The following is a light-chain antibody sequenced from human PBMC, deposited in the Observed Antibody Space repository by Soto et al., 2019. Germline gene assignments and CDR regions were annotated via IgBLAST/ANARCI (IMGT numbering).Light chain of an antibody. V-gene: IGLV2-11*01. CDR3: CSYAGSYSYV. J-gene: IGLJ1*01. Sequence: QSALTQPRSVSGSAGQSVTISCTGTSSDVGGYNYVSWYQQHPGKAPKLMIYDVSKRPSGVPDRFSGSKSGNTASLTISGLQAEDEADYYCCSYAGSYSYVFGTGTKLPVL. CDR1: SSDVGGYNY. CDR2: DVS.